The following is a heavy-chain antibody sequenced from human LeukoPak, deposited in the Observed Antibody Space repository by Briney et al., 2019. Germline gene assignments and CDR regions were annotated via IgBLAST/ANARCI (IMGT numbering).Heavy chain of an antibody. CDR1: GFTFSSYS. CDR2: ISSSSSYI. Sequence: GGSLRLSCAASGFTFSSYSMNWVRQAPGKGLEWVSSISSSSSYIYYADSVKGRFTISRDNAKNSLYLQMNGLRAEDTAVYYCARPSGHYDTPYYFDYWGQGTLVTVSS. D-gene: IGHD3-9*01. CDR3: ARPSGHYDTPYYFDY. J-gene: IGHJ4*02. V-gene: IGHV3-21*01.